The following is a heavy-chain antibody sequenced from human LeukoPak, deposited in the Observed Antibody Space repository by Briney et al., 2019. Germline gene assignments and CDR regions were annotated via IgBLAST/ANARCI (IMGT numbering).Heavy chain of an antibody. CDR1: GGSISSGGYY. CDR3: ARDLYSGGYYGL. Sequence: SQTLSLTCTVSGGSISSGGYYWSWIRQHPGKGLEWIGYIYYSGSTYYNPSLKSRVTISVDTSKNQFSLKLSSVTAADTAVYYCARDLYSGGYYGLWGQGTLVTVSS. J-gene: IGHJ4*02. V-gene: IGHV4-31*03. CDR2: IYYSGST. D-gene: IGHD1-26*01.